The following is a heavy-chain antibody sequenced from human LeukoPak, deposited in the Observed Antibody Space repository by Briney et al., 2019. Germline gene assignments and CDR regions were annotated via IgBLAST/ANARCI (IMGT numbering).Heavy chain of an antibody. CDR1: GFTFSSYG. V-gene: IGHV3-30*18. J-gene: IGHJ4*02. Sequence: GGSLRLSCAASGFTFSSYGMHWVRRAPGKGLEWVAVISYDGSNKYYADSVKGRFTISRDNSKNTLYLQMNSLRAEDTAVYYCAKDRDYYGSGSYGDYWGQGTLVTVSS. CDR2: ISYDGSNK. CDR3: AKDRDYYGSGSYGDY. D-gene: IGHD3-10*01.